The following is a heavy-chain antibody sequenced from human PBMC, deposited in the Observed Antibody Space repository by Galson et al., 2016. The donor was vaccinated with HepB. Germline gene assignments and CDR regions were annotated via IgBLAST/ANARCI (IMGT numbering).Heavy chain of an antibody. Sequence: SLRLSCAASGFTFSDYYMTWIRQAPGKGLELVSYISSSSSDTNYADSVKGRFTISRDHAKNSLYLQMNSPRAEDTAVYYCARMRGDYDYWGQGTLVTVSS. D-gene: IGHD4-17*01. J-gene: IGHJ4*02. CDR1: GFTFSDYY. CDR2: ISSSSSDT. V-gene: IGHV3-11*03. CDR3: ARMRGDYDY.